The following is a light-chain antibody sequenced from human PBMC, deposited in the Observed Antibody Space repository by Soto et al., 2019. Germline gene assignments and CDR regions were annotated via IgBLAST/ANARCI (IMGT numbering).Light chain of an antibody. CDR1: QSISIY. CDR2: AAS. J-gene: IGKJ1*01. V-gene: IGKV1-39*01. Sequence: DIQMTQSTSSLFASVGDRVTITCRASQSISIYLNWYQQKPGEAPNVLIYAASSLQSGVPSRFSGSGSGTDFTLTISGLRPEDFATYYCQQSYNTPWTFGQGTRVEIK. CDR3: QQSYNTPWT.